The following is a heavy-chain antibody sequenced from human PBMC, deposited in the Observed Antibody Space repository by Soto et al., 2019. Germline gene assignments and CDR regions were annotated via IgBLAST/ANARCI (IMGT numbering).Heavy chain of an antibody. Sequence: QMQLVQSGPEVKKPGTSVKVSCKASGFTFTSSAVQWVRQARGQRLEWIGWIVVGSGNTNYAQKFQERVTITRDMSTSTAYMELSSLRSEDTAVYYCAAGRGQVFLFDYWGQGTLVTVSS. V-gene: IGHV1-58*01. CDR1: GFTFTSSA. CDR2: IVVGSGNT. D-gene: IGHD3-10*01. J-gene: IGHJ4*02. CDR3: AAGRGQVFLFDY.